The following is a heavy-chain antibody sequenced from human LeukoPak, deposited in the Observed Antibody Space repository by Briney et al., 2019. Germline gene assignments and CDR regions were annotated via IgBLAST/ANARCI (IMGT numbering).Heavy chain of an antibody. D-gene: IGHD2-8*02. Sequence: GGSLRLSCAVSGFPFITYNMNWVRQAPGKGLEWVSSIFPSGGEIHYADSVRGRFTISRDNSKSTLSLQMNSLRAEDTAIYYCATYRQVLLPFESWGQGTLVTVSS. J-gene: IGHJ4*02. CDR3: ATYRQVLLPFES. V-gene: IGHV3-23*01. CDR1: GFPFITYN. CDR2: IFPSGGEI.